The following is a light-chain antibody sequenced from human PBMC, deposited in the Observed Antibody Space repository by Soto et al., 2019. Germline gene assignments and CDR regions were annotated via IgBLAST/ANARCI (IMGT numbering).Light chain of an antibody. CDR3: QSYDSSLSGAYI. Sequence: QSVLTQPPSVSGAPGQRVTFSCTGSTSNIGAGHDVHWYQQVPGTSPKLLIFGNSNRPSGVPDRFSASRSGSSASLAITGLQAEDEGDYYCQSYDSSLSGAYIFGSGTKVTVL. CDR1: TSNIGAGHD. V-gene: IGLV1-40*01. J-gene: IGLJ1*01. CDR2: GNS.